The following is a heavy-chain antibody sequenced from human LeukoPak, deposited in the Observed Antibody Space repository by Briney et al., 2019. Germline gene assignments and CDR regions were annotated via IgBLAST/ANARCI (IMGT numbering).Heavy chain of an antibody. Sequence: GGSLRLSCAASGFTFSDYYMSWIRQAPGKGLEWVPYISSSGSTIYYADSVKGRFTISRDNAKNSLYLQMNSLRAEDTAVYYCARDATVGATDYWGQGTLVTVSS. D-gene: IGHD1-26*01. J-gene: IGHJ4*02. V-gene: IGHV3-11*04. CDR3: ARDATVGATDY. CDR2: ISSSGSTI. CDR1: GFTFSDYY.